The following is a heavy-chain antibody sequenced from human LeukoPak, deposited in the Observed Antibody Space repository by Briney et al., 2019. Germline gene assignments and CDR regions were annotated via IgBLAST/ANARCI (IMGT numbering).Heavy chain of an antibody. V-gene: IGHV5-51*01. Sequence: GESLKISCRGSGYSYTSYWVAWVRQMPGKGLDWMGMIYPGDSDTRYSPSFQGQVTFSADKSISTAYLQWSSLKASDTATYYCARHGRHCSSSSCSLDDWGQGTLVIVSS. J-gene: IGHJ4*02. CDR3: ARHGRHCSSSSCSLDD. CDR1: GYSYTSYW. CDR2: IYPGDSDT. D-gene: IGHD2-2*01.